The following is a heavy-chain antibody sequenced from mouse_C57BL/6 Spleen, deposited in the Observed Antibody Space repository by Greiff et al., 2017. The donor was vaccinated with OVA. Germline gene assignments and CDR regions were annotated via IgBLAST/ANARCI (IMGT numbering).Heavy chain of an antibody. CDR3: ARGGQLRSSGFAY. V-gene: IGHV1-64*01. J-gene: IGHJ3*01. D-gene: IGHD3-2*02. CDR1: GYTFTSYW. Sequence: QVQLQQPGAELVKPGASVKLSCKASGYTFTSYWMHWVKQRPGQGLEWIGMIHPNSGSTNYNEKFKSKATLTVDKSSSTAYMQLSSLTSEDSAVYYGARGGQLRSSGFAYWGQGTLVTVSA. CDR2: IHPNSGST.